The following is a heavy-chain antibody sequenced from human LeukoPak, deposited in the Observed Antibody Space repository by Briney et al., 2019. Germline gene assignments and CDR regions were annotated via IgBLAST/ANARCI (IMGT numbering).Heavy chain of an antibody. J-gene: IGHJ4*02. CDR1: GFSFSTSS. D-gene: IGHD2-2*01. CDR3: ARDPRSHCGNDACYGQYDDY. CDR2: IRGSSTTI. Sequence: GGSLRLSCAASGFSFSTSSMSWVRQTPGKGLEWISYIRGSSTTIYYADSVKGRFTISRDNARNSLYLQMNDLRAEDTGVYFCARDPRSHCGNDACYGQYDDYWGQGSLVTVSS. V-gene: IGHV3-48*01.